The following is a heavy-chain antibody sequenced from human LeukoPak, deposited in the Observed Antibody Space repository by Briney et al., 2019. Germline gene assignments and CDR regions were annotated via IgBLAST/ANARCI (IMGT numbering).Heavy chain of an antibody. Sequence: GGSLRLSCAASGFTFDGYDMSWVRQAPGKGLEWVSGLNWNGGRTGYADSVKGRFTISRDNAKNSLYLQMNSLRAEDTALYHCARVSGDSFDYWGQGTLVTVSS. CDR2: LNWNGGRT. D-gene: IGHD3-3*02. J-gene: IGHJ4*02. CDR1: GFTFDGYD. CDR3: ARVSGDSFDY. V-gene: IGHV3-20*01.